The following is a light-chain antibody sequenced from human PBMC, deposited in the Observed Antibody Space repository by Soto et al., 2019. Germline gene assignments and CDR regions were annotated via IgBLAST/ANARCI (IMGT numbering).Light chain of an antibody. J-gene: IGLJ1*01. CDR1: SSDVGAYNY. Sequence: QSALTQPPSASGSPGQSVTISCTGTSSDVGAYNYLSWYQQHPGKAPKLMIYEVSKRPSGVPDRFSRSKSGNTASLTVSGLQAEDEADYYCSSYAGSNNYVFGTGTKLTVL. CDR3: SSYAGSNNYV. V-gene: IGLV2-8*01. CDR2: EVS.